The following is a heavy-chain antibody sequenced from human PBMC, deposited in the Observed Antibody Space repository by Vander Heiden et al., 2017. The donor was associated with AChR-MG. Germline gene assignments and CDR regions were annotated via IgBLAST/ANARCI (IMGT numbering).Heavy chain of an antibody. Sequence: QVQLVESGGGVVQPGRSLRLSCAASGFTFSSYAMHWVRQAPGKGLEWVAVISYDGSNKYYADSVKGRFTISRDNSKNTLYLQMNSLRAEDTAVYYCAREGYYYDSSGYLYYYGMDVWGQGTTVTVSS. V-gene: IGHV3-30-3*01. CDR3: AREGYYYDSSGYLYYYGMDV. J-gene: IGHJ6*02. CDR1: GFTFSSYA. CDR2: ISYDGSNK. D-gene: IGHD3-22*01.